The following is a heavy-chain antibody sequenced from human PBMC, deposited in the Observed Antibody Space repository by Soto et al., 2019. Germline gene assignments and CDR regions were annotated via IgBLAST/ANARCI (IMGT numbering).Heavy chain of an antibody. CDR1: GFTFSAYW. J-gene: IGHJ4*02. D-gene: IGHD1-1*01. V-gene: IGHV3-74*01. CDR3: ARGPRVSSTGTGAH. CDR2: VSDDGSTA. Sequence: GGSLRLSCSVSGFTFSAYWMHWVRQVPGKGLTWVSRVSDDGSTATYADSVKGRFVISRDNAKNSLYLEMNTLRADDSGLYYCARGPRVSSTGTGAHRGRGTLVTVSS.